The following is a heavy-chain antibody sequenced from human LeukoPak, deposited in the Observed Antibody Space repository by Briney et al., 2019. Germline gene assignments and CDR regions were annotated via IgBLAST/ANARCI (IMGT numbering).Heavy chain of an antibody. CDR3: ARDREVGGELLPYYFDY. CDR1: GFTFTNYD. CDR2: ISSSSSTI. Sequence: PGGSLRLSCAASGFTFTNYDIHWVRQAPGKGLEWVSYISSSSSTIYYADSVKGRFTISRDNAKNSLYLQMNSLRAEDTAVYYCARDREVGGELLPYYFDYWGQGTLVTVSS. D-gene: IGHD1-26*01. V-gene: IGHV3-48*04. J-gene: IGHJ4*02.